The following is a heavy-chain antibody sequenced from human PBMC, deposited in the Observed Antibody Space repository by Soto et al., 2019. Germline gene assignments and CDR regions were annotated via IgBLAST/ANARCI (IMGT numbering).Heavy chain of an antibody. CDR3: AADAQRDDFWSSYPYYYYSMDI. V-gene: IGHV1-58*01. CDR2: IVVGTGST. CDR1: GITFRRTA. Sequence: SVKLDGKASGITFRRTAVRWRRQARGERLEWIGRIVVGTGSTTYAQIVQEGIAITRDMSTNTAYMELSGLRPEDTAIYYCAADAQRDDFWSSYPYYYYSMDIWGQGTSVTVSS. J-gene: IGHJ6*02. D-gene: IGHD3-3*01.